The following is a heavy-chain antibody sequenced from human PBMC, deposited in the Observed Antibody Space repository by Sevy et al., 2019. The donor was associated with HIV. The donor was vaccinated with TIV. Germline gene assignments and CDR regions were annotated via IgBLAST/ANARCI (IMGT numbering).Heavy chain of an antibody. CDR1: GFTFSSYA. V-gene: IGHV3-30-3*01. J-gene: IGHJ4*02. CDR3: AGDKGGIAVAGNLLLSYYFDY. Sequence: GGSLRLSCAASGFTFSSYAMHWVRQAPGKGLEWVAVISYDGSNKYYADSVKGRFTISRDNSKNTLYLQMNSLRAEDTAVYYCAGDKGGIAVAGNLLLSYYFDYWGQGTLVTVSS. CDR2: ISYDGSNK. D-gene: IGHD6-19*01.